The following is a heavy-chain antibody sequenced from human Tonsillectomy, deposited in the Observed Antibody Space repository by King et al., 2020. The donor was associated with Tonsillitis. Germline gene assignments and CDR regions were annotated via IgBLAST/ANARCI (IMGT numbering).Heavy chain of an antibody. CDR2: ISYDGSNK. CDR3: AYRGYYDSSSYYDAEYFQH. V-gene: IGHV3-30*03. Sequence: VQLVESGGGVVQPGRSLRLSCAASGFTFSSYGMHWVRQAPGKGMEWVAVISYDGSNKYYADTVKGRFTHSRDNSKKTLYLQMNSLRAEDTAVYYCAYRGYYDSSSYYDAEYFQHWGQGTLVTVSS. D-gene: IGHD3-22*01. J-gene: IGHJ1*01. CDR1: GFTFSSYG.